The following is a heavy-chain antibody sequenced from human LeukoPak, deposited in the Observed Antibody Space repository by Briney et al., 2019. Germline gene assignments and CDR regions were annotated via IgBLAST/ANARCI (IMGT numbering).Heavy chain of an antibody. CDR3: ATFIRLADYYFDY. Sequence: ASVKVSCKVSGYTLTDLSMHWVRQPPGKGLEWMGGFDPEDGETIYAQKFQGRVTMTEDTSTDTAYMELSSLGSEDTAVYYCATFIRLADYYFDYWGQGTLVTVSS. V-gene: IGHV1-24*01. CDR1: GYTLTDLS. J-gene: IGHJ4*02. D-gene: IGHD3-10*01. CDR2: FDPEDGET.